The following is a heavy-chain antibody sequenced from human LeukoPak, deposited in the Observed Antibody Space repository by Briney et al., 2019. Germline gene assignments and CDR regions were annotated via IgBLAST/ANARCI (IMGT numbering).Heavy chain of an antibody. J-gene: IGHJ4*02. D-gene: IGHD6-13*01. CDR3: ARDVAAAGTD. CDR2: IYHSGST. Sequence: SETLSLTCTVSGGPLSSGGYYWRWIRQPPGKGLEWIGYIYHSGSTYYNPSLKSRVTISVDRSKNQFSLKLSSVTAADTAVYYCARDVAAAGTDWGQGTLVTVSS. V-gene: IGHV4-30-2*01. CDR1: GGPLSSGGYY.